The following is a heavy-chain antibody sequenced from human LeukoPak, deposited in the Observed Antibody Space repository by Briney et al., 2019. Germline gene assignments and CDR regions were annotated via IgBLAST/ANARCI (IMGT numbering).Heavy chain of an antibody. J-gene: IGHJ2*01. V-gene: IGHV4-34*01. Sequence: KPSETLSLTCAVYGGSFSGYYWSWIRQPPGKGLEWIGEINHSGSTNYNPSLKSRVTISVDTSKNQFSLKLSSVTAADTAVYYCARDRVDYDILTGYPYYWYFDLWGRGTLVTVSS. CDR3: ARDRVDYDILTGYPYYWYFDL. D-gene: IGHD3-9*01. CDR2: INHSGST. CDR1: GGSFSGYY.